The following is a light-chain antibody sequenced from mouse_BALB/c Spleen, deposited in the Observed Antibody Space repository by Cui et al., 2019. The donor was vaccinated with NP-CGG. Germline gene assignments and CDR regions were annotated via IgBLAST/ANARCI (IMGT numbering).Light chain of an antibody. CDR3: ALWYSNHWV. V-gene: IGLV1*01. J-gene: IGLJ1*01. CDR1: TGDVTTSNY. Sequence: QAVVTQESAPTTSPGETVTLTCRSSTGDVTTSNYANWVQEKPDHLFTGLIGGTNNRTPGVPARFSGSLIGDKAALTITGAQTEDEAIYFCALWYSNHWVFGGGTKLTVL. CDR2: GTN.